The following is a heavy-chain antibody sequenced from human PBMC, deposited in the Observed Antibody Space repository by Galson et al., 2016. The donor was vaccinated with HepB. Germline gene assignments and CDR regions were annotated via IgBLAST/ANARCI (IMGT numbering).Heavy chain of an antibody. CDR3: ARSLTGFYLGDY. CDR1: GGTFSSYA. J-gene: IGHJ4*02. V-gene: IGHV1-69*06. D-gene: IGHD3-9*01. CDR2: IIPIFGTA. Sequence: SVKVSCKASGGTFSSYAISWVRQAPGQGLEWMGGIIPIFGTANYAQKFQGRVTITADKSTTTAYMELSSLRSEDTAVYYCARSLTGFYLGDYWGQGTLVTVSS.